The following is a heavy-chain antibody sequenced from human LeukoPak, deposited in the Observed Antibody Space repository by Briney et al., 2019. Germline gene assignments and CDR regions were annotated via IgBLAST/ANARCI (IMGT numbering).Heavy chain of an antibody. CDR2: INPNSGGT. Sequence: ASVKVSCKASGYTFTGYYMHWVRQAPGQGLEWMGWINPNSGGTNYAQKFQGRVTMTRDTSISTAYMELSRQRSDDTAVYYCARGPAAGSHFDYWGQGTLVTVSS. J-gene: IGHJ4*02. V-gene: IGHV1-2*02. CDR3: ARGPAAGSHFDY. CDR1: GYTFTGYY. D-gene: IGHD6-13*01.